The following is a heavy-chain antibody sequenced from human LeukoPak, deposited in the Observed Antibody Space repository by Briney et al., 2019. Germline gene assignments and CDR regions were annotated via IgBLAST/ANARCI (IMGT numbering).Heavy chain of an antibody. V-gene: IGHV1-69*01. CDR1: GGTFSSYA. Sequence: SVKVSCKASGGTFSSYAISWVRQAPGQGLEWMGGIIPIFGTADYAQKFQGRVTITADESTSTAYMELSSLRSEDTAVYYCARDLIAVAGTDWFDPWGQGTLVTVSS. CDR2: IIPIFGTA. J-gene: IGHJ5*02. CDR3: ARDLIAVAGTDWFDP. D-gene: IGHD6-19*01.